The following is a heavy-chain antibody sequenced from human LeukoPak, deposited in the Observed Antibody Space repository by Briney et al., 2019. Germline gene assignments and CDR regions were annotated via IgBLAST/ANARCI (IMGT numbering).Heavy chain of an antibody. V-gene: IGHV1-18*01. CDR1: GYTFTSYG. Sequence: ASVKVSCKASGYTFTSYGINWVRQAPGQGLEWMGWISAYNGNTNYAQKLQGRVTMTTDTSTSTAYMELRSLRSDDTAVYYCARAGGYDPSTLVDYWGQGTLVTVSS. CDR3: ARAGGYDPSTLVDY. CDR2: ISAYNGNT. D-gene: IGHD5-12*01. J-gene: IGHJ4*02.